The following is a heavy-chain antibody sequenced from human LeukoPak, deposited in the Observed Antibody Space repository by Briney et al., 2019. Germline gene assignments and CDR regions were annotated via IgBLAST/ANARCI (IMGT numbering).Heavy chain of an antibody. V-gene: IGHV1-2*04. Sequence: GASVKVSCKASGYTFTGYYMHWVRQAPGQGLEWMGWINPNSGGTNYAQKFQGWVTMTRDTSISTAYMELSRLRSDDTAVYYCARDGGRFSSGWPLDGMDVWGQGTTVTVSS. CDR2: INPNSGGT. CDR1: GYTFTGYY. J-gene: IGHJ6*02. CDR3: ARDGGRFSSGWPLDGMDV. D-gene: IGHD6-19*01.